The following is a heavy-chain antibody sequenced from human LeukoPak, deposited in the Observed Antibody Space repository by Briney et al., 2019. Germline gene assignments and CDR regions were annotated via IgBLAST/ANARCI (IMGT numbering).Heavy chain of an antibody. D-gene: IGHD3-10*01. J-gene: IGHJ4*02. CDR2: ISGSGGST. CDR3: ARVCITMVRGVIIRIFDY. CDR1: GFTFSSYG. Sequence: GGSLRLSCAASGFTFSSYGMSWVRQAPGKGLEWVSAISGSGGSTYYADSVKGRFTISRDNSKNTLYLQMNSLRAEDTAVYYCARVCITMVRGVIIRIFDYWGQGTLVTVSS. V-gene: IGHV3-23*01.